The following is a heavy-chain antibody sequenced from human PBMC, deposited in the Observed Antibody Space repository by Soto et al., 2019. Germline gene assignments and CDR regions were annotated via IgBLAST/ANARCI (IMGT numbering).Heavy chain of an antibody. CDR3: AAPSFFSYKGYFDY. J-gene: IGHJ4*02. CDR2: IIPIFGTA. D-gene: IGHD1-1*01. CDR1: GGIFSSYA. V-gene: IGHV1-69*06. Sequence: SVKVSYKASGGIFSSYAISWVRQAPGQGLEWMGGIIPIFGTANYAQKFQGRVTIIADKSTSTAYMELSSLRSEDTAVYYCAAPSFFSYKGYFDYWGQGTLVTVSS.